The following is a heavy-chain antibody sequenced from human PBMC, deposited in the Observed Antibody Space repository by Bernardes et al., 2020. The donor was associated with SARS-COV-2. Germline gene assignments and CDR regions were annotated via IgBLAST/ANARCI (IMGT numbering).Heavy chain of an antibody. J-gene: IGHJ6*02. Sequence: GGSLRLSCAASGFTFSSYSMNWVRQAPGKGLEWVSYISSSSSTIYYADSVKGRFTISRDNAKNSLYLQMNSLRVEDTAVYYCVRDLYSNFGTEYYDGMDVWGQGTTGTVSS. D-gene: IGHD4-4*01. CDR2: ISSSSSTI. CDR1: GFTFSSYS. CDR3: VRDLYSNFGTEYYDGMDV. V-gene: IGHV3-48*04.